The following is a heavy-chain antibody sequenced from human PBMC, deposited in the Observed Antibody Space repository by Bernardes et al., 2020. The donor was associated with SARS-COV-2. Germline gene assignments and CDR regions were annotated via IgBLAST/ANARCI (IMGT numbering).Heavy chain of an antibody. CDR2: IYYSGST. V-gene: IGHV4-39*01. CDR1: GGSISSSSYY. J-gene: IGHJ4*02. CDR3: ARGLWGTGLDY. Sequence: SETLSLTCTVSGGSISSSSYYWGWIRQPPGKGLEWIGSIYYSGSTYYNPSLKSRVTISVDTSKNQFSLKLSSVTAADTAVYYCARGLWGTGLDYWGQGTLVTVSS. D-gene: IGHD3-16*01.